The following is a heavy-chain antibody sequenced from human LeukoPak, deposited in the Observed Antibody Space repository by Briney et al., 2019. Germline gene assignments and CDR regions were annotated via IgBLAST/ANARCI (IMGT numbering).Heavy chain of an antibody. D-gene: IGHD6-13*01. J-gene: IGHJ4*02. V-gene: IGHV4-34*01. Sequence: PSETLSLTCAVYGGSFSGYYWSWIRQPPGKGLEWIGEINHSGSTNYNPSLKSRVTISVDTSKNQFSLKLSSVTAADTAVYYCARVVEAAGRRPVDYWGQGTLVTVSS. CDR2: INHSGST. CDR3: ARVVEAAGRRPVDY. CDR1: GGSFSGYY.